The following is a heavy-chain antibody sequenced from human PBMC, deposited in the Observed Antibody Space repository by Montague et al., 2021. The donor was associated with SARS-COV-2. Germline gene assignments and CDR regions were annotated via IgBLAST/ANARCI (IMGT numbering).Heavy chain of an antibody. CDR2: VRSSGGSP. J-gene: IGHJ4*02. V-gene: IGHV3-23*01. CDR3: AKDMWDLYYFDY. CDR1: GFIFSSFA. Sequence: SLRLSCAAPGFIFSSFAMSWVRQAPGKGLEWVSAVRSSGGSPNYADSGKGRFTIYRDNSNNMLYLQMNGLRAEDTAVYYCAKDMWDLYYFDYWGQGTLVTVSS. D-gene: IGHD1-26*01.